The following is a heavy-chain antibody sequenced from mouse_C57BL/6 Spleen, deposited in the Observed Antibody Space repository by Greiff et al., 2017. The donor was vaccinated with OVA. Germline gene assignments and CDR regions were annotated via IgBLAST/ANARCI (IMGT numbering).Heavy chain of an antibody. Sequence: EVKLMESGPGLVKPSQSLSLTCSVTGFSITSGYFWNWLRPFPGNQLEWMGYISYDGSNYYNPSLKNRISITSDTSKNQFFLKLNSVTTEDTATNYCATYYYGSSEAMDYWGQGTSVTVSS. CDR1: GFSITSGYF. J-gene: IGHJ4*01. CDR2: ISYDGSN. D-gene: IGHD1-1*01. CDR3: ATYYYGSSEAMDY. V-gene: IGHV3-6*01.